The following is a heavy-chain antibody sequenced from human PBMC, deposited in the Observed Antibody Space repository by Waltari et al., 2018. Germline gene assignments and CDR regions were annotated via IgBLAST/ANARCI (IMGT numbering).Heavy chain of an antibody. CDR2: ISNSGSTV. V-gene: IGHV3-48*03. Sequence: EVQVVESGGGLVQPGGSLIIPCAASVFTFSNYVLNWVRQAPEKGLEWVSYISNSGSTVYYADSVKGRFTISRDNAKNSLYLEMNSLRAEDTAVYYCVRPSTEYYYYYYYMDVWGKGTTVTVS. CDR3: VRPSTEYYYYYYYMDV. CDR1: VFTFSNYV. J-gene: IGHJ6*03.